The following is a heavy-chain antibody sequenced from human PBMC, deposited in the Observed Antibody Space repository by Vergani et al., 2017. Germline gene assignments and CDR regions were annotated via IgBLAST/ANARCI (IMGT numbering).Heavy chain of an antibody. CDR3: ARDYLDFSGSGSPYYFDH. V-gene: IGHV3-11*04. D-gene: IGHD3-10*01. CDR2: IASSDTTV. Sequence: QVQLVESGGGLVKPGGSLRLSCTASGFFFSDYYMSWLRQAPGKGLEWISYIASSDTTVYYADSVKGRFTISRDNAKNSLYLEMNSLGAEDTAVYYCARDYLDFSGSGSPYYFDHWGQGTQLTVSS. J-gene: IGHJ4*02. CDR1: GFFFSDYY.